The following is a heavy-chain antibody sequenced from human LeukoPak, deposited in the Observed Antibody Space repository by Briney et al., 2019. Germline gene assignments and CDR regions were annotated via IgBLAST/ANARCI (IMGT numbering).Heavy chain of an antibody. CDR2: ISAYNGNT. Sequence: ASVKVSCKASGYTFINYGITWVRQAPGQGLEWMGWISAYNGNTNYAQKLQGRVTMTTDTSSSTAYVELRSLRSDDTAVYYCARWDYYDSRTFDIWGQGTMVTVSS. CDR3: ARWDYYDSRTFDI. V-gene: IGHV1-18*01. D-gene: IGHD3-22*01. J-gene: IGHJ3*02. CDR1: GYTFINYG.